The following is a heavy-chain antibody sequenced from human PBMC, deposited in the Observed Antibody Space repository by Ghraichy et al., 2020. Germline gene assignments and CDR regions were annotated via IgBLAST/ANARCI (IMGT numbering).Heavy chain of an antibody. V-gene: IGHV3-30*02. D-gene: IGHD5-24*01. J-gene: IGHJ4*02. CDR3: AKDRMATINRWFDY. Sequence: GESLNISCAASGFTFSSYGMHWVRQAPGKGLEWVAFIRYDGSNKYYADSVKGRFTISRDNSKNTLYLQMNSLRAEDTAVYYCAKDRMATINRWFDYWGQGTLVTVSS. CDR2: IRYDGSNK. CDR1: GFTFSSYG.